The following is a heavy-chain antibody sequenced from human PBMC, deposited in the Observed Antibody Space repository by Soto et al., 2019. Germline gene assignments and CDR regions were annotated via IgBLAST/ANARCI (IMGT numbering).Heavy chain of an antibody. CDR3: ARDQVYGGNSEDYYYGMDV. D-gene: IGHD4-17*01. CDR2: IYYSGST. CDR1: GGSVSSGSYY. J-gene: IGHJ6*02. V-gene: IGHV4-61*01. Sequence: SETLSLTCTVSGGSVSSGSYYWSWIRQPPGKGLEWIGYIYYSGSTSYNPSLKSRVTISVDTSKNQFSLKLSSVTAADTAVYYCARDQVYGGNSEDYYYGMDVWGQGTTVTVSS.